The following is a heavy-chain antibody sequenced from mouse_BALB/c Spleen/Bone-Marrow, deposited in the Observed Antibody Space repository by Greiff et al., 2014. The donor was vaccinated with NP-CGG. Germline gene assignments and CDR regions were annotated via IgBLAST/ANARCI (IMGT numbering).Heavy chain of an antibody. V-gene: IGHV14-3*02. CDR1: GFNIKDTY. J-gene: IGHJ4*01. CDR3: ARWEYYAMDY. D-gene: IGHD4-1*01. CDR2: IDPANGNT. Sequence: VQLQQSGAELVKPGASAKLSCTASGFNIKDTYMHWVKQRPEQGLEWIGRIDPANGNTKYDPKFQGKATITADTSSNTAYLQLSSLTSEDTAAYYCARWEYYAMDYWGQGTSVTVSS.